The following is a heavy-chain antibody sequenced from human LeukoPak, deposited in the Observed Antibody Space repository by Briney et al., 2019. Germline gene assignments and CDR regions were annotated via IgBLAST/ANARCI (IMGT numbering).Heavy chain of an antibody. CDR2: IYYSGST. CDR3: ASIWGYYDSSGLHDY. Sequence: SETLSLTCAVYGGSFSGYYWSWIRQPPGKGLEWIGSIYYSGSTYYNPSLKSRVTISVDTSKNQFSLKLSSVTAADTAVYYCASIWGYYDSSGLHDYWGQGTLVTVSS. V-gene: IGHV4-34*01. D-gene: IGHD3-22*01. CDR1: GGSFSGYY. J-gene: IGHJ4*02.